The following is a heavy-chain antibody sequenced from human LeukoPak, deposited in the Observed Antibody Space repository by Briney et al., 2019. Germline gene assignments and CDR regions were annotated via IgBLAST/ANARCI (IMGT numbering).Heavy chain of an antibody. Sequence: PGGSLRLSCAASGFTFSSYGMHWVRQAPGKGLEWVAFIRYDGSSKYYADSVKGRFTISRDNSKNTLYLQMNSLTADDTAVYYCARIQSLGSSFSPFDYWGQGTLVTVSS. CDR2: IRYDGSSK. CDR1: GFTFSSYG. D-gene: IGHD6-13*01. CDR3: ARIQSLGSSFSPFDY. V-gene: IGHV3-30*02. J-gene: IGHJ4*02.